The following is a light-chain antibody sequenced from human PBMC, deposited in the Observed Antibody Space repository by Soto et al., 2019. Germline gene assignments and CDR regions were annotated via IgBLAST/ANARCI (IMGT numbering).Light chain of an antibody. Sequence: DIVMTQSPDSLAVSLGERASINCNSSQSVLYSSNNKNYLAWYQQKPGQPPKLLIYWASTRESGVPDRFSGSGSGTDFTLTISSPQSEDFAVYYCQQRANWPLTFGGGNKVDIK. CDR3: QQRANWPLT. V-gene: IGKV4-1*01. CDR1: QSVLYSSNNKNY. CDR2: WAS. J-gene: IGKJ4*01.